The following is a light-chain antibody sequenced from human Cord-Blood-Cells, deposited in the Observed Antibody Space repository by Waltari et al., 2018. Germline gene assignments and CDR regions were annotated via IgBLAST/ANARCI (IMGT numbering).Light chain of an antibody. CDR2: DVS. CDR3: CSYAGSYTGV. Sequence: QSALTHPRPVSGSPGQSVTIPCTGTRSDVGRYHYVPWYQQHPGKAPKLMIYDVSKRPSGVPDRFSGSKSGNTASLTISGLRAEDEADYYCCSYAGSYTGVFGTGTKVTVL. CDR1: RSDVGRYHY. V-gene: IGLV2-11*01. J-gene: IGLJ1*01.